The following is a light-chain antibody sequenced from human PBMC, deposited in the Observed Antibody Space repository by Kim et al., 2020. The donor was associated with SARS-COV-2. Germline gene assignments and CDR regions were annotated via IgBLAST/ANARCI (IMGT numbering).Light chain of an antibody. CDR1: SSDVGGYDY. CDR3: TSRTGSATVV. J-gene: IGLJ2*01. CDR2: EVN. Sequence: GQSVTISCAGTSSDVGGYDYVSWYQQHPGKAPKLLIYEVNKRPSGVPDRFSGSKSGNTASLTVSGLQAEDEAEYYCTSRTGSATVVFGGGTKVTVL. V-gene: IGLV2-8*01.